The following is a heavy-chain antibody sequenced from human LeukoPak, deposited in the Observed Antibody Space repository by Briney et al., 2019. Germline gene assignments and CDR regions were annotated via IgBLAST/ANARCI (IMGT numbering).Heavy chain of an antibody. CDR1: GFTFSDYY. D-gene: IGHD3-10*01. J-gene: IGHJ4*02. CDR2: ISSSGSTI. CDR3: ARTVRGVMYY. V-gene: IGHV3-11*01. Sequence: PGGSLRLSCSASGFTFSDYYMSWMRQAPGKVLEWGSYISSSGSTIYYADSVKGRFTISRDNAKNSLYLQMNSLRAEDTAVYYCARTVRGVMYYWGQGTLVTVSS.